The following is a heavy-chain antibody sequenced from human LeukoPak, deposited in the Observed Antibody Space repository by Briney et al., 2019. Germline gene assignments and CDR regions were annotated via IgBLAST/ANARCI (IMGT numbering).Heavy chain of an antibody. J-gene: IGHJ6*03. CDR3: GTSGRYFGSGSFSSDYYFYNMDV. V-gene: IGHV3-33*01. D-gene: IGHD3-10*01. CDR1: GLISSNYG. Sequence: GGSLRLSCAASGLISSNYGMHWVRQAPGKGLEWVAVIWYDGSEKYYADSVKGRFTISRDNSKNTLYLQMNSLRAEDTALYYCGTSGRYFGSGSFSSDYYFYNMDVWGKGTTVTVSS. CDR2: IWYDGSEK.